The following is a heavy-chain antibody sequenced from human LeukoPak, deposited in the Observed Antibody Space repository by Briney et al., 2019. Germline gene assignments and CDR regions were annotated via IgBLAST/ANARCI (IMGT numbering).Heavy chain of an antibody. Sequence: SETLSLTCIVSGFSISSDDCWGWIRQPPGKGLEWVGSISNRGSPYYNPSLKSRVTTSVDTPNNQFSLRLSPVTAADTAVYYCVRDGGFYYTASPNSWFDPWGQGTLVTVSS. CDR3: VRDGGFYYTASPNSWFDP. CDR2: ISNRGSP. D-gene: IGHD2-15*01. CDR1: GFSISSDDC. J-gene: IGHJ5*02. V-gene: IGHV4-38-2*02.